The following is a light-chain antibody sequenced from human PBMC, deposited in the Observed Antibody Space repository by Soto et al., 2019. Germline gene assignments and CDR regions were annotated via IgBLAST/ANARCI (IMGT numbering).Light chain of an antibody. CDR1: QSISRY. Sequence: DIQMTQSPSSLSASVGDRVTITCRASQSISRYLNWYQHKPGKAPKLLIYAASSLQSGVPSRFSGSGSGTDFTLTISSLLPEDFATYFCQQSYNTPTFGQGTKVDNK. V-gene: IGKV1-39*01. CDR3: QQSYNTPT. CDR2: AAS. J-gene: IGKJ1*01.